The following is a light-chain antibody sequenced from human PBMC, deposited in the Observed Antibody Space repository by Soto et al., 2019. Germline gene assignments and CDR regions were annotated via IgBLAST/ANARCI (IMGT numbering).Light chain of an antibody. Sequence: QSALTQPASVSGSPGQAITISCTGTSSDVGGYNYVSWYQQHPGKAPKLRIYEVSNRPSGFSNRFSGSKSGNTASLTISGLQAEDGADYYCSSYTPSSTHWVFGGGTKVPVL. V-gene: IGLV2-14*01. CDR2: EVS. CDR3: SSYTPSSTHWV. CDR1: SSDVGGYNY. J-gene: IGLJ3*02.